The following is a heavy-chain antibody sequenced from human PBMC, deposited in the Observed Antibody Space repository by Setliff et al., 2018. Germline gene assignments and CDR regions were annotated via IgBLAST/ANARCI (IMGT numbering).Heavy chain of an antibody. J-gene: IGHJ5*02. CDR3: ARYIPSAGCFDP. Sequence: TLSLTCTVSGDSITSGSDYWNWIRQPAGKGLEWIGRIYTTGNTNYNPSLKSRVTISVDTSKKQFSLMLTSVTVADTAVYYCARYIPSAGCFDPWGQGALVTVSS. V-gene: IGHV4-61*02. CDR1: GDSITSGSDY. CDR2: IYTTGNT. D-gene: IGHD2-21*01.